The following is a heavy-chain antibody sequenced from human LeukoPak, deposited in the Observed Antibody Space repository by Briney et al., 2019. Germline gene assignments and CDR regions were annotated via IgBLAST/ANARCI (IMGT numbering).Heavy chain of an antibody. CDR2: INPNSGGT. CDR1: GYSFTDYY. Sequence: VASVKVSCKTSGYSFTDYYMHWVRQAPGQGLEWMGWINPNSGGTSSAQKFQGRVTMTRDMSITTVYMEVSWLTSDDTAIYYCARADRLHGGPYLIGPWGQGTLVTVSS. D-gene: IGHD2-21*01. CDR3: ARADRLHGGPYLIGP. V-gene: IGHV1-2*02. J-gene: IGHJ5*02.